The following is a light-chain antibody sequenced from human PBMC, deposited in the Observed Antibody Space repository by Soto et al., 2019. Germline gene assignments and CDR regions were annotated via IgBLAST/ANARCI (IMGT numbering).Light chain of an antibody. CDR3: MQGTLWWT. CDR2: RVS. J-gene: IGKJ1*01. V-gene: IGKV2-24*01. Sequence: DIVMTQTPLSLSVTLGQPAAISCRSSESLLYSNGNTYLSWYHQRPGQPPRLLIHRVSNRFSGVPERFTGSGAGTDFTLEISRVEAEDVGIYYCMQGTLWWTFDQGTKVEI. CDR1: ESLLYSNGNTY.